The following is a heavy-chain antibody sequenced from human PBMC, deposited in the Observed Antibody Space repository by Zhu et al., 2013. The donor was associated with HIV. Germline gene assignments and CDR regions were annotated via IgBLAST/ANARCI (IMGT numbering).Heavy chain of an antibody. CDR3: ARSTRYKGFDY. CDR1: GYTFTGYY. V-gene: IGHV1-2*02. J-gene: IGHJ4*02. D-gene: IGHD1-20*01. CDR2: INPNSGGT. Sequence: QVHLVQSGAEVKRPGASVKVSCEASGYTFTGYYMHWVRQAPGQGLEYMGWINPNSGGTNYAQKFQGRVTMTRDTSISTAYMELTRLKSDDTAVYYCARSTRYKGFDYWGQGTLVTVSS.